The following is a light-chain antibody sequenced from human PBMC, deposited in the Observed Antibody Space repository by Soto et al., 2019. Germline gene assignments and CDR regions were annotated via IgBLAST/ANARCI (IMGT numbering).Light chain of an antibody. Sequence: DIQMTQSPSSLSASVGDRVTISCRASQSISSSLNWYQQKPGKAPKLLISAPSSLRSGVPSRFSGSGSGTDFTLTISSLQPEDFATYYCQQTYSTPLTFGGGTKVDIK. J-gene: IGKJ4*01. CDR2: APS. CDR3: QQTYSTPLT. V-gene: IGKV1-39*01. CDR1: QSISSS.